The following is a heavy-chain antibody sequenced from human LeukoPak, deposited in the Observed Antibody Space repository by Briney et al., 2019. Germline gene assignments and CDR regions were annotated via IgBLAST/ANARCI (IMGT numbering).Heavy chain of an antibody. CDR2: IYYSGST. V-gene: IGHV4-39*01. D-gene: IGHD6-13*01. CDR3: ARLGIAAADTGWFDP. CDR1: GGSFSSSSYY. J-gene: IGHJ5*02. Sequence: SETLSLTCTVSGGSFSSSSYYWAWIRQPPGKGLEWIGSIYYSGSTYYNPSLKGRVTISVDTSKNQFSLKLSPVTAADTSVYYCARLGIAAADTGWFDPWGQGTLVTVSS.